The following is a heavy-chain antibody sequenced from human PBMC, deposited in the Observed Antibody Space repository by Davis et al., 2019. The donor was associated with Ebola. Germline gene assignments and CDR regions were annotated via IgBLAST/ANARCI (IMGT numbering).Heavy chain of an antibody. J-gene: IGHJ6*02. V-gene: IGHV3-23*01. CDR2: ISFSGGGT. Sequence: GGSLRLSCAASGFTFSNYAMSWVRQAPGKGLEWVSVISFSGGGTYYADSVKGHFTISRDNSKNTLYLQMNSLRADDTAVYYCTKDSIGMDVWGQGTTVTVSS. CDR3: TKDSIGMDV. CDR1: GFTFSNYA.